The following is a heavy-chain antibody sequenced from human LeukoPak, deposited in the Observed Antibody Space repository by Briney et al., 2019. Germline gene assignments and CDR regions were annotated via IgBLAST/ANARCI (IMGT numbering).Heavy chain of an antibody. D-gene: IGHD3-3*01. CDR3: ARWSGDYSFDY. J-gene: IGHJ4*02. V-gene: IGHV4-4*07. Sequence: SETLSLTCTVSGGSISPYYWSWIRQPAGKGLEWIGRIHTSGSTNSNPSLKSRVTMSVDTSKNQLSLKLSSVTAADTAVYYCARWSGDYSFDYWGQGTLVTVSS. CDR1: GGSISPYY. CDR2: IHTSGST.